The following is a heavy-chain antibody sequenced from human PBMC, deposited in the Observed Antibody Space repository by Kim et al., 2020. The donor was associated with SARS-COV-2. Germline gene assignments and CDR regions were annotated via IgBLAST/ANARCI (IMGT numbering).Heavy chain of an antibody. Sequence: GGSLRLSCAASGFDFSDYYMTWFRQAPGKGLECVAYISGSSHDIRYADSVKGRFTISRDNARKSVYLEMNSLRDEDSAVYYCTRDQRHGDFWGQGTLVTVSS. CDR1: GFDFSDYY. V-gene: IGHV3-11*01. CDR3: TRDQRHGDF. D-gene: IGHD6-25*01. CDR2: ISGSSHDI. J-gene: IGHJ4*02.